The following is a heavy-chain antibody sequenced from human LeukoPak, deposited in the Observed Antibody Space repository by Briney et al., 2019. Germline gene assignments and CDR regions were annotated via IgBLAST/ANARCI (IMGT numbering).Heavy chain of an antibody. CDR1: GFTFSNYW. Sequence: GGSLRLSCAASGFTFSNYWMNWVRQAPGKGLEWVANIKQDGSEKYYVDSVKGRFTISRDNAKNSLYLQMNSLRAEDTAVYYCAIVQLSLINIVLVPAAVDYWGQGTLVTVSS. D-gene: IGHD2-2*01. J-gene: IGHJ4*02. V-gene: IGHV3-7*01. CDR2: IKQDGSEK. CDR3: AIVQLSLINIVLVPAAVDY.